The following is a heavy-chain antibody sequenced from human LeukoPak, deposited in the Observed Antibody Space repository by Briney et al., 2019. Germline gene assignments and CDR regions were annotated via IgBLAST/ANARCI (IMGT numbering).Heavy chain of an antibody. CDR1: GFTFSSYG. CDR3: AKAASKRTDYGDYAFYYYMDV. J-gene: IGHJ6*03. V-gene: IGHV3-23*01. D-gene: IGHD4-17*01. CDR2: ISGSGGSI. Sequence: GGSLRLSCAASGFTFSSYGMTWVRQAPGKGLEWVSTISGSGGSIYYADSVKGRFTISRDNYKNTLYFQMNSLRAEDAAVYYCAKAASKRTDYGDYAFYYYMDVWGKGTTVTISS.